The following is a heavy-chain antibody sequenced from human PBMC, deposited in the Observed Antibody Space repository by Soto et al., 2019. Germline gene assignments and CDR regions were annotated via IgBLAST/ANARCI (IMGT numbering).Heavy chain of an antibody. V-gene: IGHV1-3*01. Sequence: QVQLVQSGAEVKKPGASVKVFCKASGYTFTDYAIHWVRQAPGQRLELMGWVAPGNGNTKYSQNFQGRITITRDTSASTASMELSTLRPEDTAVYCCAKGSRMWTPDYWGQGTLVTVS. CDR1: GYTFTDYA. CDR2: VAPGNGNT. J-gene: IGHJ4*02. CDR3: AKGSRMWTPDY. D-gene: IGHD2-21*01.